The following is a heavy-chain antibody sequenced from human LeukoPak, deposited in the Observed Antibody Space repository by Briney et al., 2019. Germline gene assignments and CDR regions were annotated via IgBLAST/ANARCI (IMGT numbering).Heavy chain of an antibody. CDR1: GFTFDDYA. CDR3: AKDIGAGIAAAGPSIYYNYYGMDV. J-gene: IGHJ6*02. Sequence: PGRSLRLSCAASGFTFDDYAMHWVRQAPGKGLEWVSGISWNSGSIGYADSVKGRFTISRDNAKNSLYLQMNSLRAEDTALYYCAKDIGAGIAAAGPSIYYNYYGMDVWGQGTTVTVSS. D-gene: IGHD6-13*01. V-gene: IGHV3-9*01. CDR2: ISWNSGSI.